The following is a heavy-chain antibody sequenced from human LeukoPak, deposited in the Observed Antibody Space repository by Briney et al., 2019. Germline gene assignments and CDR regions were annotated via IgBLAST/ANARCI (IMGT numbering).Heavy chain of an antibody. CDR1: GFTFSSYC. CDR2: IRHDGNNK. D-gene: IGHD5-24*01. CDR3: AQESPSWTINYHFDY. Sequence: GGSLRLSCAASGFTFSSYCMHWVRQAPGKGLEWVAFIRHDGNNKYYVDSVKGRFTMSRDTSKNTPYLQMNSLRAEDTAVYYCAQESPSWTINYHFDYWGQGTLVTVSS. J-gene: IGHJ4*02. V-gene: IGHV3-30*02.